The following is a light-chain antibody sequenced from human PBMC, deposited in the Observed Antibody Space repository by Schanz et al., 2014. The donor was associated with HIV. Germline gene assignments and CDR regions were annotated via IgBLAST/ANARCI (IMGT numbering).Light chain of an antibody. CDR2: DNT. CDR3: QSFDSSLNGVV. J-gene: IGLJ3*02. V-gene: IGLV1-40*01. CDR1: SSNLGAGYD. Sequence: QSVLTQPPSVSGAPGQRVIISCTGSSSNLGAGYDVQWYQQLQGTAPTLLIFDNTNRPSGVPARFSGSKSGSSASLAISGLQAEDEADYFCQSFDSSLNGVVFGGGTKLTVL.